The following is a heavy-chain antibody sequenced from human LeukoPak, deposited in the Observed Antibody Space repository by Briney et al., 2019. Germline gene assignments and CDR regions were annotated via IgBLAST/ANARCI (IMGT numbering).Heavy chain of an antibody. D-gene: IGHD1-26*01. Sequence: PSETLSLTCAVSGGSINTATFDWGWIRQAPGRDFEWIATISSDGTAYYNPSLMSRVTISIDTSMNQFSLDLTSVTVADTGLFYCARFKGGTGFDYWARESWSSSPQ. V-gene: IGHV4-39*01. CDR1: GGSINTATFD. CDR3: ARFKGGTGFDY. CDR2: ISSDGTA. J-gene: IGHJ4*02.